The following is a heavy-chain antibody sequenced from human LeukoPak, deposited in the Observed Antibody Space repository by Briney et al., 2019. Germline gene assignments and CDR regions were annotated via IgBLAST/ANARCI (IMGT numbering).Heavy chain of an antibody. D-gene: IGHD3-22*01. Sequence: PGGSLRLSCAASGFTFSSYGMHWVRQAPGKGLEWVAVISYDGSNKYYADSVKGRFTISRDNSKNTLYLQMNSLRAEDTAVYYCAKDSSLYDSSDVPYWGQGTLVTVSS. CDR2: ISYDGSNK. J-gene: IGHJ4*02. CDR3: AKDSSLYDSSDVPY. CDR1: GFTFSSYG. V-gene: IGHV3-30*18.